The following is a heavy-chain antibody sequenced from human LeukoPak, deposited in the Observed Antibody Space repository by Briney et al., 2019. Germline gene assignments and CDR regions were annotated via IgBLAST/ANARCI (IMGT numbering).Heavy chain of an antibody. CDR2: ISYDGSNK. Sequence: GGSLRLSCAASGFTLSVYGMHWVRQAPGKGLEWVAVISYDGSNKYYADSVKGRFTISRDNSNNTLYLQMDRLGTEDTAVYYCAKDDWIFSKAFDIWGQGTMVTVSS. J-gene: IGHJ3*02. CDR1: GFTLSVYG. CDR3: AKDDWIFSKAFDI. D-gene: IGHD2-2*03. V-gene: IGHV3-30*18.